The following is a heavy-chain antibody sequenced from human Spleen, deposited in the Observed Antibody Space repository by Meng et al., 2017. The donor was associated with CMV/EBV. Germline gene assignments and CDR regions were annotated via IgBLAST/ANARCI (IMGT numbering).Heavy chain of an antibody. V-gene: IGHV1-18*01. Sequence: HVRRCHSEAEVNTPGASVKVSCQSSGYTFTSYGSSCVRQAPEQGLEWMGWISAYNGNTNYAQKLQGRVTMTTDTSTSTAYMELRSLRSDDTAVYYCARAHYYGSGSYYFWGQGTLVTVSS. CDR3: ARAHYYGSGSYYF. CDR1: GYTFTSYG. CDR2: ISAYNGNT. D-gene: IGHD3-10*01. J-gene: IGHJ4*02.